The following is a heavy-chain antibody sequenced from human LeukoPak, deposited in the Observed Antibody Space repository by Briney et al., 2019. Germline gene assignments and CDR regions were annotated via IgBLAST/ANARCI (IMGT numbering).Heavy chain of an antibody. CDR1: GFAFSSYS. Sequence: PGGSLRLSCAASGFAFSSYSMNWVRQAPGKGLEWVSSISSSSSYIYYADSVKGRFTISRDNAKNSLYLQMNSLRAEDTAVYYCARHSYYDSSGYYVDYWGQGALVTVSS. CDR3: ARHSYYDSSGYYVDY. CDR2: ISSSSSYI. V-gene: IGHV3-21*01. J-gene: IGHJ4*02. D-gene: IGHD3-22*01.